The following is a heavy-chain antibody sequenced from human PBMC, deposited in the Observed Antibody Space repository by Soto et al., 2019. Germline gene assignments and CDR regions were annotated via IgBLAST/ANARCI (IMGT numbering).Heavy chain of an antibody. CDR3: AKDSVNGLLWFGELSIPTNPFDY. Sequence: GGSLRLSCAASGFTFSSYAMSWVRQAPGKGLEWVSAISGSGGSTYYADSVKGRFTISRDNSKNTLYLQMNSLRAEDTAVYYCAKDSVNGLLWFGELSIPTNPFDYWGQGTLVTVSS. CDR1: GFTFSSYA. CDR2: ISGSGGST. J-gene: IGHJ4*02. V-gene: IGHV3-23*01. D-gene: IGHD3-10*01.